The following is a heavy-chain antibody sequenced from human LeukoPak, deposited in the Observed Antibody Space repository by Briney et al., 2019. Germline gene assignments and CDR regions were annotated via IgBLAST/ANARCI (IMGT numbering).Heavy chain of an antibody. V-gene: IGHV3-48*04. J-gene: IGHJ3*02. Sequence: GGSLRLSCAASGFTFSSYSMNWVRQAPGEGLEWVSYISSSGSTIYYADSVKGRFTISRDNAKNSLYLQMNSLRAEDTAVYYCASLIAAVENAFDIWGQGTMVTVSS. D-gene: IGHD6-13*01. CDR2: ISSSGSTI. CDR3: ASLIAAVENAFDI. CDR1: GFTFSSYS.